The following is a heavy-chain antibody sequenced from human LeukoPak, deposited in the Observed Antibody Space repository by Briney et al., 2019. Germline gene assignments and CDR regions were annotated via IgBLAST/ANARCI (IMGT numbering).Heavy chain of an antibody. Sequence: QPGGSLRLSCAASGCTFSCYAMHWVRQAPGKGLEWVAVISYDGSNKYYADSVKGRFTISRENSKNTLYLQMNSLRAEDTAVYYCARGDGWLLPHYYFDYWGQGTLVTVSS. CDR1: GCTFSCYA. CDR2: ISYDGSNK. V-gene: IGHV3-30-3*01. J-gene: IGHJ4*02. CDR3: ARGDGWLLPHYYFDY. D-gene: IGHD3-22*01.